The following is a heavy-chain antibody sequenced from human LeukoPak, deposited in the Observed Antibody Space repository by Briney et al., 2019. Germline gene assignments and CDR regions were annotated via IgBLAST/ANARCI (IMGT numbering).Heavy chain of an antibody. V-gene: IGHV4-61*02. CDR2: TNISEST. CDR1: GGSISSGSYY. D-gene: IGHD2-21*01. CDR3: AREFRIRLDP. Sequence: SETLSLTCTVSGGSISSGSYYWSWIRQPAGEGLEWIGRTNISESTNYYPPLKSRATISVYTSKNQFSLKLSSVTAADTAVYYCAREFRIRLDPWGQGTLVTVSS. J-gene: IGHJ5*02.